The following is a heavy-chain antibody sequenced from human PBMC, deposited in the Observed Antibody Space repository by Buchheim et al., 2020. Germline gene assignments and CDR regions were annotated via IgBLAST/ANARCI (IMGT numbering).Heavy chain of an antibody. J-gene: IGHJ5*02. CDR1: GGSISSSSYY. D-gene: IGHD3-9*01. CDR2: IYYSGYT. Sequence: QLQLQESGPGLVKPSETLSLTCTVSGGSISSSSYYWGWIRQPPGKGLEWIGSIYYSGYTSYNPSLKSRVTISVDTSKHQISLKLSSVTAADTAVYYCARQGSDILTGYNWFDPWGQGT. V-gene: IGHV4-39*01. CDR3: ARQGSDILTGYNWFDP.